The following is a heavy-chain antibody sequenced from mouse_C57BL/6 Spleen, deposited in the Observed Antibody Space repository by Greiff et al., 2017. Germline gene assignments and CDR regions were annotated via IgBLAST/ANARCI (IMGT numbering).Heavy chain of an antibody. Sequence: VQLQQSGAELVKPGASVKISCKASGYAFRSYWMTWVKPRPGKGLEWIGQIYPGDGDPNYNGKFKGKATLTADKSSSTAYMQLSSLTSEDSAVYFCARRRLPYAMDYWGQGTSVTVAS. V-gene: IGHV1-80*01. CDR3: ARRRLPYAMDY. CDR1: GYAFRSYW. CDR2: IYPGDGDP. J-gene: IGHJ4*01. D-gene: IGHD2-4*01.